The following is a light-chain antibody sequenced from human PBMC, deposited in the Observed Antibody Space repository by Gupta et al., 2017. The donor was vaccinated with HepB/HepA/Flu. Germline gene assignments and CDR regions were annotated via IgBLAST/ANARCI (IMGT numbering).Light chain of an antibody. CDR3: HQYYTWHQT. V-gene: IGKV3-15*01. J-gene: IGKJ1*01. CDR1: ESFRND. Sequence: EIVLTQSPATLSVFPGDRATLSCRATESFRNDLAWYQQKPGQAPRLLIYGADIRATGVSARFSGSGSGTDFTLTISRLQSDDCAVYYCHQYYTWHQTFGQGTKVELK. CDR2: GAD.